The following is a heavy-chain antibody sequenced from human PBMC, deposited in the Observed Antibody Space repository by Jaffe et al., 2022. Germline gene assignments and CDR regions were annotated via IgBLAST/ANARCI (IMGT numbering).Heavy chain of an antibody. D-gene: IGHD1-1*01. CDR3: AKGVWNDYAYYFDY. Sequence: EVQLVESGGGLVQPGRSLRLSCAASGFTFDDYAMHWVRQAPGKGLEWVSGISWNSGSIGYADSVKGRFTISRDNAKNSLYLQMNSLRAEDTALYYCAKGVWNDYAYYFDYWGQGTLVTVSS. J-gene: IGHJ4*02. CDR2: ISWNSGSI. CDR1: GFTFDDYA. V-gene: IGHV3-9*01.